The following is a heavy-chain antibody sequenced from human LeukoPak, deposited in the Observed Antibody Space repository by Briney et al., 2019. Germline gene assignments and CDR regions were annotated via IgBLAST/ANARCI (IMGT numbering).Heavy chain of an antibody. CDR1: GYTFTGYY. D-gene: IGHD3-3*01. CDR3: ARDDLTIFGVVTYFDY. V-gene: IGHV1-2*02. CDR2: INPNSGGT. J-gene: IGHJ4*02. Sequence: ASVKVSCKASGYTFTGYYMHWVRQAPGQGLEWMGWINPNSGGTNYAQKFQGRVTMTRDTSISTAYMELSRLRSDDTAVYYCARDDLTIFGVVTYFDYWGQGTLVTVSS.